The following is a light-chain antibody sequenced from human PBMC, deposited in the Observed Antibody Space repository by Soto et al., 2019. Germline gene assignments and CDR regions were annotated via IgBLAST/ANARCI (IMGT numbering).Light chain of an antibody. J-gene: IGKJ1*01. CDR1: QNISTY. CDR3: QQYGSSGT. Sequence: VLIQSPATLSVSPGERATLSCRASQNISTYLIWYQQKPGQAPRLLIYGASTRATDMPGRFSGRGAGTDFTLTISRLEPEDFAVYYCQQYGSSGTFGQGTKLDI. CDR2: GAS. V-gene: IGKV3-20*01.